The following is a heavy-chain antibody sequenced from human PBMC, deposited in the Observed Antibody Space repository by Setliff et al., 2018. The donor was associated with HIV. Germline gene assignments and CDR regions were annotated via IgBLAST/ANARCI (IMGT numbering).Heavy chain of an antibody. V-gene: IGHV4-61*09. CDR3: AREGDGIDY. D-gene: IGHD2-21*02. J-gene: IGHJ4*02. CDR2: IYITGDT. CDR1: GDSINSGTYY. Sequence: PSETLSLTCTVSGDSINSGTYYWTWIRQSAGKGLEWIGHIYITGDTDYNPSLKSRVTISVDSSKNQFSLNLFSVTAADTAIYFCAREGDGIDYWGQGILVTVSS.